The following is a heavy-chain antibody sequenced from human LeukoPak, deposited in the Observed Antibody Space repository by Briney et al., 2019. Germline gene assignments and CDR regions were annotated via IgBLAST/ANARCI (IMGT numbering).Heavy chain of an antibody. CDR3: ARARSGVYQLPSFDY. V-gene: IGHV3-11*04. D-gene: IGHD2-2*01. Sequence: PGGSLRLSCAASGFIFSDYYMTCIRQAPGKGLEWVSSISSSGNTIYYADSVKGRFTFSRDNAKNSLYLQMNSLRAEDTAVYYCARARSGVYQLPSFDYWGQGTLVTVSS. J-gene: IGHJ4*02. CDR1: GFIFSDYY. CDR2: ISSSGNTI.